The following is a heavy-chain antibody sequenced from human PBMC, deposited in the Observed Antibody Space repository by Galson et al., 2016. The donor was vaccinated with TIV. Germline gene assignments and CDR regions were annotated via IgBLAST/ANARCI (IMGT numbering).Heavy chain of an antibody. Sequence: QSGAAVKKPGESLRISCTGSGYSFTNYWITWVRQMPGKGLAWMGRIDPSDSYINYSQYFQGNVTISADRSINAACLQWSSLKASDSAVDYFARGVSTGSGWLDPWGQGTLVTVSS. CDR3: ARGVSTGSGWLDP. CDR1: GYSFTNYW. CDR2: IDPSDSYI. V-gene: IGHV5-10-1*01. D-gene: IGHD3-3*01. J-gene: IGHJ5*02.